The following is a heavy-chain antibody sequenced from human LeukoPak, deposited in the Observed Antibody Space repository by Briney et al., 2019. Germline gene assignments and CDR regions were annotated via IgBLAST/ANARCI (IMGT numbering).Heavy chain of an antibody. V-gene: IGHV4-61*02. CDR2: IYPSGST. D-gene: IGHD3-22*01. Sequence: SETLSLTCSVSGDSISSGSFYWSWIRQPAGRGLEWIGRIYPSGSTNYNPSLKSRVTISVDTSKNQFSLKLSSVTAADTAVYYCACLTTADAFDIWGQGTMVTVSS. CDR1: GDSISSGSFY. CDR3: ACLTTADAFDI. J-gene: IGHJ3*02.